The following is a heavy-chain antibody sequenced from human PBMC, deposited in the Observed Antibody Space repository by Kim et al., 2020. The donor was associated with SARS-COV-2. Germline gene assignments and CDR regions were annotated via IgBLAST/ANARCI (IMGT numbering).Heavy chain of an antibody. Sequence: SETLSLTCAVYGGSFSGYYWSWIRQPPGKGLEWIGEINHSGSTNYNPSIKSRVTISVDTSKNQFSLKLSSVTAADTAVYYCAPGVAAAGNRPISDPWGQGTLVTVSS. CDR1: GGSFSGYY. D-gene: IGHD6-13*01. CDR3: APGVAAAGNRPISDP. V-gene: IGHV4-34*01. CDR2: INHSGST. J-gene: IGHJ5*02.